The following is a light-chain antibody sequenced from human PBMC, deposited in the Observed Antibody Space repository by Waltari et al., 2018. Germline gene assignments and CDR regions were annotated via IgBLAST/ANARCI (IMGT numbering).Light chain of an antibody. V-gene: IGKV1-39*01. CDR2: AAS. CDR1: QSISTY. CDR3: QQSYSSLYT. Sequence: DIQMTQSPSSLSASVGDRVTITCRASQSISTYLNWFQQKPGEAPKLLIYAASSLQGGVPSRFSGSGSGTDFTLTITSLQPEDFATYFCQQSYSSLYTFGQGTKLEIK. J-gene: IGKJ2*01.